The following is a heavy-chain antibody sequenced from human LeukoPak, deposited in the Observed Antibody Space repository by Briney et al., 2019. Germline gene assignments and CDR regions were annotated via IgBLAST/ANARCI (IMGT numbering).Heavy chain of an antibody. CDR2: IRSGGTNT. V-gene: IGHV3-48*04. J-gene: IGHJ6*03. CDR1: GFTFSSFS. D-gene: IGHD1-26*01. Sequence: SGGSLRLSCAASGFTFSSFSINWVRQAPGKGLEWVSYIRSGGTNTDYTGSVKGRFTISRDNAKNSLYLQMNSLRVEDTAVYYCAKDFSPVGAMAKYYYYMDVWGKGTTVTVS. CDR3: AKDFSPVGAMAKYYYYMDV.